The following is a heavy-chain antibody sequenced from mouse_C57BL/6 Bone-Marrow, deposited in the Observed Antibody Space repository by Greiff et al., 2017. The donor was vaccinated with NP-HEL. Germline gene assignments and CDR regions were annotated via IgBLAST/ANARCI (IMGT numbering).Heavy chain of an antibody. J-gene: IGHJ1*03. D-gene: IGHD1-1*01. CDR1: VFTFTCYC. Sequence: QLPQPWSLLVTPWASVTFSFKASVFTFTCYCLPCVQQRPGHGLEWIGDIYPGSGSTNYNEKFKSKATLTVDTSSSTAYMQLSSLTSEDSAVDYCARYGSSDWYFEVWGTGTTVTVAS. CDR3: ARYGSSDWYFEV. V-gene: IGHV1-55*01. CDR2: IYPGSGST.